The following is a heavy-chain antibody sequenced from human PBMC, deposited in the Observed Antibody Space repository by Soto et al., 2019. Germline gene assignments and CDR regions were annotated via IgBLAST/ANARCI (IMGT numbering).Heavy chain of an antibody. CDR2: IWYDGNNK. Sequence: GGSLRLSCAASGFTFSSYGMHWVRQAPGKGLERVAVIWYDGNNKYYADSVKGRFTISRDNSNNTLYVQMTSLRAEDTAVYYCARGLHSLFDYWGQGTLVTVSS. V-gene: IGHV3-33*01. J-gene: IGHJ4*02. CDR1: GFTFSSYG. D-gene: IGHD2-21*01. CDR3: ARGLHSLFDY.